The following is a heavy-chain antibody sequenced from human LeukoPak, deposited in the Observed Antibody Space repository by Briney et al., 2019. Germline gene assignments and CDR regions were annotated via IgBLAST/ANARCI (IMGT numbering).Heavy chain of an antibody. CDR2: ISHDGSNK. CDR3: ARGGRYCSSTSCPPFDY. Sequence: GGSLRLSCAASGFTFSSYGMHWVRQAPGKGLEWVAVISHDGSNKNYADSVKGRFTISRDNSKNTLYLQMNSLRPEDTAVYYCARGGRYCSSTSCPPFDYWGQGTLVTVSS. J-gene: IGHJ4*02. CDR1: GFTFSSYG. V-gene: IGHV3-30*03. D-gene: IGHD2-2*01.